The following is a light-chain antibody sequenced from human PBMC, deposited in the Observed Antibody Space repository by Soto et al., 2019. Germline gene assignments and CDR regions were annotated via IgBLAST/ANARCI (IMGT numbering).Light chain of an antibody. J-gene: IGLJ2*01. CDR2: RNN. V-gene: IGLV1-47*01. CDR1: SSNIGSNY. CDR3: GGWDDSLSGPV. Sequence: QSVLTQPPSASGTPGQRVNISCSGSSSNIGSNYVYWYRQFPGTAAKLLIQRNNQRPSGVPARFSGSKSGTSASLAISGLRSEDEADYYCGGWDDSLSGPVFGGGTKLPVL.